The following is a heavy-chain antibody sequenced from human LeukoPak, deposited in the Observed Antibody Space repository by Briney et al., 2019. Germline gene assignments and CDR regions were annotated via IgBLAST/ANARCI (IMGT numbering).Heavy chain of an antibody. V-gene: IGHV3-72*01. D-gene: IGHD1-1*01. CDR3: TRVISGTTSYFDY. CDR1: GYTFIDHY. Sequence: GGSLRLSCAGSGYTFIDHYIDWVRQAPGKGLEWVGRARNKAYSYSTVYAAAVKDRFTFSRDDSKNSVYLRMNNLKSEDTAVYYCTRVISGTTSYFDYWGQGTLVTVSP. J-gene: IGHJ4*02. CDR2: ARNKAYSYST.